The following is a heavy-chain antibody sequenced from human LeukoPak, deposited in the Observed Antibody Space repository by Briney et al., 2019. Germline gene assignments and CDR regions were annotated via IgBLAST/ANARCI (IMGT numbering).Heavy chain of an antibody. Sequence: GGSLRLSCTASGFPFSEFGIHWVRQATGKGLDYVAGISYDGNPKYYADSVRGRFIISRDNSNNTLYLQLNSLRPDDTAVYYCAKVRGLYGRGFYAMDVWGQGTTVTV. V-gene: IGHV3-30*05. D-gene: IGHD2-8*01. CDR2: ISYDGNPK. CDR3: AKVRGLYGRGFYAMDV. J-gene: IGHJ6*02. CDR1: GFPFSEFG.